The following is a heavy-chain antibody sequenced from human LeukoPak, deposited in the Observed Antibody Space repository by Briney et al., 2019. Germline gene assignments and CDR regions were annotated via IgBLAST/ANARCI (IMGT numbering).Heavy chain of an antibody. CDR1: GFTFSSYW. CDR3: ARDLKWLEGNWFDP. CDR2: IKQDGSEK. Sequence: PGGSLRLSCAASGFTFSSYWMSWVRQAPGKGLEWVANIKQDGSEKYYVDSVKGRFTISRDNAKNSLYLQMNSLRAEDTAVYYCARDLKWLEGNWFDPWGQGTLVTVSS. V-gene: IGHV3-7*01. J-gene: IGHJ5*02. D-gene: IGHD6-19*01.